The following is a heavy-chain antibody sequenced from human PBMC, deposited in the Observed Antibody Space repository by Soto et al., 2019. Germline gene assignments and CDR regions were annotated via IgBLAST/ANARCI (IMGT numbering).Heavy chain of an antibody. D-gene: IGHD3-22*01. J-gene: IGHJ6*02. CDR3: AKASVDYYDSSGYYVYYGMDV. CDR1: GFTFDDYA. CDR2: ISWNSGSI. V-gene: IGHV3-9*01. Sequence: GGSLRLSCAASGFTFDDYAMHWVRQAPGKGLEWVSGISWNSGSIGYADSVKGRFTISRDNAKNSLYLQMTSLRAEDTALYYCAKASVDYYDSSGYYVYYGMDVWGQGTTVAVSS.